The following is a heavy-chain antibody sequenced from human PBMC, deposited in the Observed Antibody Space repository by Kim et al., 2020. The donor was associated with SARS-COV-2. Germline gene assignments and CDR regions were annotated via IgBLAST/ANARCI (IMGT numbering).Heavy chain of an antibody. Sequence: GGSLRLSCAASGFTFSNYGMHCVRQAPGKGLEWVAFISKDGNNKYYADSVEGRVTMSRDNSKNTLFLQLSSLRAEDTAVYYCAKQLWDYYYGMDVWGQGTTVTVSS. V-gene: IGHV3-30*02. J-gene: IGHJ6*02. CDR2: ISKDGNNK. CDR3: AKQLWDYYYGMDV. D-gene: IGHD3-16*01. CDR1: GFTFSNYG.